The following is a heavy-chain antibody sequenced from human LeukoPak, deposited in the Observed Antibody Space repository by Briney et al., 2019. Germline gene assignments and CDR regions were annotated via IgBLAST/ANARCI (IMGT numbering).Heavy chain of an antibody. CDR3: TKGSILTIFGMAWHAFDI. Sequence: GGSLRFSCAASGFTFSSYAMHWVRQAPGKGLEWVAVISYDGSNKYYADSVKGRFTISRDNSKNTLYLQMNSLRAEDTAIYYCTKGSILTIFGMAWHAFDIWGQGTMVTVSP. J-gene: IGHJ3*02. D-gene: IGHD3-3*01. CDR2: ISYDGSNK. CDR1: GFTFSSYA. V-gene: IGHV3-30-3*01.